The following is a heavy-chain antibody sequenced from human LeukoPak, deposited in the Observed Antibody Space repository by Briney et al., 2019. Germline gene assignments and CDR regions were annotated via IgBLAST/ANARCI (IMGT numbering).Heavy chain of an antibody. V-gene: IGHV3-7*01. CDR1: GFIFSSNW. D-gene: IGHD3-3*01. Sequence: GGSLRLSCAASGFIFSSNWMSWVRQAPGKGLEWVANIKQDGSEEYYVDSVKGRFSISRDNAKNSLYLQMNSLRVEDTAVYYCARIGDYYDFWSGYYYFDKWGQGTLVTVSS. CDR2: IKQDGSEE. CDR3: ARIGDYYDFWSGYYYFDK. J-gene: IGHJ4*02.